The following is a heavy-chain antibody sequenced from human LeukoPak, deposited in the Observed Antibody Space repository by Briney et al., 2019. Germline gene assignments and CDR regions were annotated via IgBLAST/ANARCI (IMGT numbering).Heavy chain of an antibody. D-gene: IGHD3-22*01. CDR2: IYYTENT. Sequence: SETLSLTCTVSGGSISSYYWSWIRQPPGKGLEWIGYIYYTENTNYNPPLKSRVTISVDTSKNQFSLNLTSVTAADTAVYYCAGGNFYDSRGHPYHFHYWGQGTLVTVPS. J-gene: IGHJ4*02. V-gene: IGHV4-59*01. CDR1: GGSISSYY. CDR3: AGGNFYDSRGHPYHFHY.